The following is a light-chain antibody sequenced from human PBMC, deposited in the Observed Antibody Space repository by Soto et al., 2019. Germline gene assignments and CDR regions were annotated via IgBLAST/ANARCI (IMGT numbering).Light chain of an antibody. Sequence: DIQMTQSPSTLSASVGDRVTITCRASQSISSWLAWYQQKPGKAPKLLIYDASSLESGVPSRFSGSGSGTEFTLTISSLHPDDFATYYCQQYNSYSGTFCPGTKVDIK. J-gene: IGKJ3*01. CDR1: QSISSW. CDR3: QQYNSYSGT. V-gene: IGKV1-5*01. CDR2: DAS.